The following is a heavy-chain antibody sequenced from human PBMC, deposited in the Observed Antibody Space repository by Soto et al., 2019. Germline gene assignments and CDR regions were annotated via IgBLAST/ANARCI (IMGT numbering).Heavy chain of an antibody. J-gene: IGHJ5*01. Sequence: ASETLSLTCAVYGGSVSGHSWTWIRQSPGKGLEWIGDINHSGRANYSPSLKSRFTISLDTSKNQFSLTLSAVTAADTAMYYCSTRAYDTNGYYRFDPWGQGTLVTVYS. V-gene: IGHV4-34*01. D-gene: IGHD3-22*01. CDR1: GGSVSGHS. CDR3: STRAYDTNGYYRFDP. CDR2: INHSGRA.